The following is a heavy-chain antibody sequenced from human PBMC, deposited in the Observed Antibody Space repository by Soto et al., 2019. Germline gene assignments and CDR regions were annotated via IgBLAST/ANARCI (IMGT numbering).Heavy chain of an antibody. V-gene: IGHV4-59*01. Sequence: SETLSLTCTVSGGSISSYYWSWIRQPPGKGLEWIGYIYYSGSTNYNPSLKSRVTISVDTSKNQFSLKLSSGTAADTAVYYCARGQTGSSSLYPYFDYWGQGTLVTVSS. J-gene: IGHJ4*02. CDR2: IYYSGST. CDR1: GGSISSYY. D-gene: IGHD6-13*01. CDR3: ARGQTGSSSLYPYFDY.